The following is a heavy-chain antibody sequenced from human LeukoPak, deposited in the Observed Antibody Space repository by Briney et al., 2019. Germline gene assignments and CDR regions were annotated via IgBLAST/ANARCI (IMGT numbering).Heavy chain of an antibody. Sequence: GASVKVSCKASGFTFSTYAMNWVRQAPGQGLEWMGWINTNTGNPTYAQGFTGRFVFSLDTSVSTAYLQVSSLKAEDTAVYYCARDQRGGATGLDYWGQGTLVTVSS. CDR3: ARDQRGGATGLDY. J-gene: IGHJ4*02. V-gene: IGHV7-4-1*02. D-gene: IGHD1-26*01. CDR1: GFTFSTYA. CDR2: INTNTGNP.